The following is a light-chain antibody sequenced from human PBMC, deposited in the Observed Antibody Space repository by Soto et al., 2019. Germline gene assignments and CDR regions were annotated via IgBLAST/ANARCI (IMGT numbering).Light chain of an antibody. CDR3: CSYTTSSTYV. V-gene: IGLV2-14*03. J-gene: IGLJ1*01. Sequence: QSGLAQPPSGSGCPCQSMAISYTKTSSDGGNYNFVSWYQQHPGKAPKLMIYDVSNRPSGISNRFSGSKSGNTASLTISGLQAEDEADYYCCSYTTSSTYVVGPGTKVTVL. CDR2: DVS. CDR1: SSDGGNYNF.